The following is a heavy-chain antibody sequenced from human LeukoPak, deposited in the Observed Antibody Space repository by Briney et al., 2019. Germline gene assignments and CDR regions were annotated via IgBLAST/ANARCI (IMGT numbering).Heavy chain of an antibody. Sequence: GGSLRLSCAASGFTVSSNYMSWVRQAPGKGLEWVANMKQDGSEKYYVDSVKGRFTISRDNAKNSLYLQMNSLRAEDTAVYYCARAWLWTAFDIWGQGTMVTVSS. CDR1: GFTVSSNY. CDR2: MKQDGSEK. D-gene: IGHD5-18*01. J-gene: IGHJ3*02. CDR3: ARAWLWTAFDI. V-gene: IGHV3-7*01.